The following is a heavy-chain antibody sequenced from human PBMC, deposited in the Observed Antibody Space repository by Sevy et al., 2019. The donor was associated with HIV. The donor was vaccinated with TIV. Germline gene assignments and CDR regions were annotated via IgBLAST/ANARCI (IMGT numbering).Heavy chain of an antibody. Sequence: GGSLRLSCAASGFIFNTQAMTWVRQAPGKGLEWVSSITSTGLNTFHAKSVKGRFTISRDNSTSTVYLQMNSLRAEDTALYYCARGWPINFWGQGTLVTVSS. V-gene: IGHV3-23*01. CDR2: ITSTGLNT. CDR1: GFIFNTQA. D-gene: IGHD6-13*01. CDR3: ARGWPINF. J-gene: IGHJ4*02.